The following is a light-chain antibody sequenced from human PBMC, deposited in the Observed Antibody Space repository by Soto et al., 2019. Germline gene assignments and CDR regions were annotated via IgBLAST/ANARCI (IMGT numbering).Light chain of an antibody. V-gene: IGKV3-11*01. CDR2: DAY. J-gene: IGKJ5*01. CDR1: QSVSSNY. Sequence: EIVLTQSPGTLSLSPGERATLSGRSSQSVSSNYLAWYQQKPGQAPRLLIYDAYNRATGIPARFSGSGSGTDFTLTISSLEPEDFAVYYCQQRSNWRTTFGQGTRLEIK. CDR3: QQRSNWRTT.